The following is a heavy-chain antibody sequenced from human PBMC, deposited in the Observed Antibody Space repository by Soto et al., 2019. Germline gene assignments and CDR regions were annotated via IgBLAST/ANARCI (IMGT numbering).Heavy chain of an antibody. CDR2: ISYDGSNK. CDR3: AKETQLVPSGHGMDV. Sequence: PGGSLRLSCAASGFTFSSYGMHWVRQAPGKGLEWVAVISYDGSNKYYADSVKGRFTISRDNSKNTLYLQMNSLGAEDTAVYYCAKETQLVPSGHGMDVRGQGTTVTVSS. V-gene: IGHV3-30*18. D-gene: IGHD6-6*01. J-gene: IGHJ6*02. CDR1: GFTFSSYG.